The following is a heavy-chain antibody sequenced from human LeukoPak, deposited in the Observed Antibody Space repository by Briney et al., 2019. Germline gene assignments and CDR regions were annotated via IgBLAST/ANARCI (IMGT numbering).Heavy chain of an antibody. CDR2: ISSSSSYI. CDR3: ARGLGCGGDCYHDY. D-gene: IGHD2-21*02. Sequence: KSGGSLRLSCAGSGFTFSRYSMNWVRQAPGKGLEWVSSISSSSSYIYYADSVKGRFTISRDNAKNSLYLQMNSLRAEDTAVYYCARGLGCGGDCYHDYWGQGTLVTVSS. J-gene: IGHJ4*02. CDR1: GFTFSRYS. V-gene: IGHV3-21*06.